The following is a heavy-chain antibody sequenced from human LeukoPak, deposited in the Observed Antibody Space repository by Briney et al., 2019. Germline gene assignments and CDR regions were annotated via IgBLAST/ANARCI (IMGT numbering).Heavy chain of an antibody. V-gene: IGHV3-23*01. J-gene: IGHJ4*02. Sequence: GGSLRLSCAASGFTFSSYAMSWVRQAPGKGLEWVSAISGSGGSTYYANSVKGRFTISRDNSKNTLYLQMNSLRAEDTAVYYCAKLVYYDFWSGYSYYFDYWGQGTLVTVSS. CDR2: ISGSGGST. D-gene: IGHD3-3*01. CDR3: AKLVYYDFWSGYSYYFDY. CDR1: GFTFSSYA.